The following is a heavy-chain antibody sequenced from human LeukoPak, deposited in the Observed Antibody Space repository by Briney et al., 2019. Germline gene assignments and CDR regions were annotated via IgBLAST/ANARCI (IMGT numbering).Heavy chain of an antibody. D-gene: IGHD3-10*01. J-gene: IGHJ4*02. V-gene: IGHV4-38-2*02. CDR2: IYYSGST. CDR1: GYSISTGYY. Sequence: SETLSLTCTVSGYSISTGYYWGWIRQPPGKGLEWIGSIYYSGSTYYNPSLKSRVTISVDTSKNQFSLKLSSVTAADTAVYYCARTRYYYNSRSYGAPYYFDYWGQGTLVTVSS. CDR3: ARTRYYYNSRSYGAPYYFDY.